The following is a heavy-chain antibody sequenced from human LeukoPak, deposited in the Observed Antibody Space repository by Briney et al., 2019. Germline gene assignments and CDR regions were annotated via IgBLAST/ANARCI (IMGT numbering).Heavy chain of an antibody. Sequence: SETLSLTCTVSGGSISSSSYYWGWIRQPPGKGLEWIGSIYCSGSTYYNPSLKSRVTISVDTSKNQFSLKLSSVTAADTAVYYCARCGAYYDFWSGYEQTYFDYWGQGTLVTVSS. V-gene: IGHV4-39*01. J-gene: IGHJ4*02. D-gene: IGHD3-3*01. CDR1: GGSISSSSYY. CDR2: IYCSGST. CDR3: ARCGAYYDFWSGYEQTYFDY.